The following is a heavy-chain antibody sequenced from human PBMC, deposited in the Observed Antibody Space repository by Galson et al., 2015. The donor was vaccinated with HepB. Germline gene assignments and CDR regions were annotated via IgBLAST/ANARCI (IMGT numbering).Heavy chain of an antibody. J-gene: IGHJ6*02. D-gene: IGHD3-10*01. V-gene: IGHV3-7*03. CDR3: ARGEGSGNYYYYGMDV. Sequence: SLRLSCAASGFTFSSFWMSWVRQAPGKGLEWVANMNQDGSEKKYVDSVKGRFTLSRDNRKNSLYLQMNSLRGEDTAVYYCARGEGSGNYYYYGMDVWGQGTTVTVSS. CDR2: MNQDGSEK. CDR1: GFTFSSFW.